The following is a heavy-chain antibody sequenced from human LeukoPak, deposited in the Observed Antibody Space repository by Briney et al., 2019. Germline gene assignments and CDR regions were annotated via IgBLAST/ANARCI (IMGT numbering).Heavy chain of an antibody. CDR2: ISGSGGST. CDR3: AKVKGVDYGDSRGAFDI. J-gene: IGHJ3*02. CDR1: GFTFSSYA. V-gene: IGHV3-23*01. D-gene: IGHD4-17*01. Sequence: PGGSLRLSCAASGFTFSSYAMSWVRQAPGKGLEWVSAISGSGGSTYYADSVKGRFTISRDNSKNTLYLQMNSLRAEDTAVYYCAKVKGVDYGDSRGAFDIWGQGTMVTVSS.